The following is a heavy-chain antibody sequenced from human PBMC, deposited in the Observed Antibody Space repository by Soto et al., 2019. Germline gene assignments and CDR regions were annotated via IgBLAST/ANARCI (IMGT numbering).Heavy chain of an antibody. CDR3: AKDPDCCGGSCYTLGVDY. J-gene: IGHJ4*02. D-gene: IGHD2-15*01. CDR1: GFTFSSYD. V-gene: IGHV3-23*01. Sequence: EVQLLESGGGLVQPGGSLRLSCAASGFTFSSYDMSWVRQAPGKGLEWVSAISGSGGSTYYAYSVKGRFTISRDNSKNTLYLQMNSLRAEDKAVYYCAKDPDCCGGSCYTLGVDYWGQGTLVTVSS. CDR2: ISGSGGST.